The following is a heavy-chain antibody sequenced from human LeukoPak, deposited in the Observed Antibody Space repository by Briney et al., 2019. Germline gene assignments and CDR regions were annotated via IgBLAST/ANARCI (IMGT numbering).Heavy chain of an antibody. D-gene: IGHD1-1*01. J-gene: IGHJ4*02. Sequence: GESLKIPCKGSGYSFTYYWIGWVRQMPGKGLEWMGITYPGDSDTRYRPSFQGQVTISVDKSISTAYLQWSSLKASDTAMYYCARQDGNSKYYFDYWGQGTLVTVSS. V-gene: IGHV5-51*01. CDR2: TYPGDSDT. CDR3: ARQDGNSKYYFDY. CDR1: GYSFTYYW.